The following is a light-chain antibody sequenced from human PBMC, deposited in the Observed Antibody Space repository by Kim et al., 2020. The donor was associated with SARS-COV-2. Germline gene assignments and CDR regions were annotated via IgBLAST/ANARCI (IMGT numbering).Light chain of an antibody. V-gene: IGLV1-47*01. CDR1: SSNIGSNS. CDR2: QDD. J-gene: IGLJ7*01. CDR3: AAWDGSRRSAV. Sequence: ELTQPPSASGTPGQRATISCSGSSSNIGSNSVYWYQQVPGTAPKLLIHQDDRRPSGVPDRFSGSKSGTSASLAISGLRSEDEADYYCAAWDGSRRSAVFGGGTQLTVL.